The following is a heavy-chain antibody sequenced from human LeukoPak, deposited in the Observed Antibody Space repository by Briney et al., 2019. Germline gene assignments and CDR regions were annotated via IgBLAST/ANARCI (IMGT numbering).Heavy chain of an antibody. CDR2: IYHSGST. Sequence: SQTLSLTCTVSGGSISSGGYYWSWIRQPPGKGLEWIGYIYHSGSTYYNPSLKSRVTISVDRSKNQFSLKLSSVTAADTAVYYCARDWSSDIVVVPAATFDPWGQGTLVTVSS. J-gene: IGHJ5*02. D-gene: IGHD2-2*01. CDR1: GGSISSGGYY. V-gene: IGHV4-30-2*01. CDR3: ARDWSSDIVVVPAATFDP.